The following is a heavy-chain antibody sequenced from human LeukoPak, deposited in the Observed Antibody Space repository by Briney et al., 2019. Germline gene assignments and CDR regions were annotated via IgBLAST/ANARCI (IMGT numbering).Heavy chain of an antibody. V-gene: IGHV3-23*01. D-gene: IGHD6-19*01. CDR1: GFTFSSYA. J-gene: IGHJ3*02. CDR3: AKDFDQWLVDSDAFDI. Sequence: QPGGSLRLSCAASGFTFSSYAMSWVRQAPGKGLEWVSAISGSGGSTYYADSVKGRFTISRDNSKNTLYLQMNSLRAEDTAVYYCAKDFDQWLVDSDAFDIWGQGTMVTVSS. CDR2: ISGSGGST.